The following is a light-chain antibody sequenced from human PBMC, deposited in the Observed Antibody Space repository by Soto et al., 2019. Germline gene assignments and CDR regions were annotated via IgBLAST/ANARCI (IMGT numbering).Light chain of an antibody. J-gene: IGKJ5*01. Sequence: EIVFTQSPATLSLSPGESATLSCRASRTVNNYLAWYQQKPGQAPRLLIYDASIRATGIPARFSGSGSGTDFTLPISSLEPEDFAVYFCQQRSDWPPITFGQGTRVEIK. CDR3: QQRSDWPPIT. V-gene: IGKV3-11*01. CDR1: RTVNNY. CDR2: DAS.